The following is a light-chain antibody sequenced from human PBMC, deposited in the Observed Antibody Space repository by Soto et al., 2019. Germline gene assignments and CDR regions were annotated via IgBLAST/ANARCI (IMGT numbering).Light chain of an antibody. V-gene: IGKV1-27*01. CDR3: RKYNSALWT. J-gene: IGKJ1*01. CDR2: AAS. Sequence: DMQMTQSPSSLSASVGDRVTITCRASQGISNYLAWYQQKPGKVPKLLIYAASTLQSGVPSRFSGSGSGTDFTLTISSLQPEDVATYYCRKYNSALWTFGQGTKVDIK. CDR1: QGISNY.